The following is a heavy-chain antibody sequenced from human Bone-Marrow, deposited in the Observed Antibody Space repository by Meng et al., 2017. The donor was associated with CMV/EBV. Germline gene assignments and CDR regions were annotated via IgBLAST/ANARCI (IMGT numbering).Heavy chain of an antibody. Sequence: ASVKVSCKASGGTFSSYAISWVRQAPGQGLEWMGWINPNSGGTNYAQKFQGRVTMTRDTSISTAYMELSRLRSDDTAVYYCARVPAAIGRALYYFDYWGQGTLVTVSS. CDR1: GGTFSSYA. J-gene: IGHJ4*02. V-gene: IGHV1-2*02. CDR2: INPNSGGT. D-gene: IGHD2-2*02. CDR3: ARVPAAIGRALYYFDY.